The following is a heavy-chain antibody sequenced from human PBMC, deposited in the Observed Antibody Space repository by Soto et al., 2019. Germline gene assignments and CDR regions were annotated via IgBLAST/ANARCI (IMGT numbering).Heavy chain of an antibody. CDR3: ARGGKTMVRGATYYYGMDV. J-gene: IGHJ6*02. V-gene: IGHV3-30-3*01. D-gene: IGHD3-10*01. CDR1: GFTFSSYA. Sequence: GGSLRLSCAASGFTFSSYAMHWVRQAPGKGLEWVAVISYDGSNKYYADSVKGRFTISRDNSKNTLYLQMNSLRAEDTAVYYCARGGKTMVRGATYYYGMDVWGQGTTVTVSS. CDR2: ISYDGSNK.